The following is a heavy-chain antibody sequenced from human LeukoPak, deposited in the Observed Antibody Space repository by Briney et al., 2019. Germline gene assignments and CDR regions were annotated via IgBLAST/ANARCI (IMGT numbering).Heavy chain of an antibody. CDR3: ARRTTGGWYEGDYFDY. Sequence: PSETLSLTCTVSGYSISSGYYWGWIRQPPGKGLEWIVSIYHSGSTYYNPSLKSRVTISVDTSKNQFSLKLSSVTAADTAVYYCARRTTGGWYEGDYFDYWGQGTLVTVSS. CDR2: IYHSGST. J-gene: IGHJ4*02. V-gene: IGHV4-38-2*02. D-gene: IGHD6-19*01. CDR1: GYSISSGYY.